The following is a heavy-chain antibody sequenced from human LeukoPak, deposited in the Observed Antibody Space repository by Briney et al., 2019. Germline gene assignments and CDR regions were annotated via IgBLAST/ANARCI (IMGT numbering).Heavy chain of an antibody. D-gene: IGHD6-13*01. J-gene: IGHJ4*02. CDR2: IYSGGRT. V-gene: IGHV3-66*01. CDR3: ARAGPSSSWHQFDY. CDR1: GFTASRNY. Sequence: PGGSLRLSCAASGFTASRNYMSWVRQAPGKGLEWVSVIYSGGRTYYADSVKGRFTISRDNSKNTLYLQMNSLRAEETAVYYCARAGPSSSWHQFDYWGQGTLVTVSS.